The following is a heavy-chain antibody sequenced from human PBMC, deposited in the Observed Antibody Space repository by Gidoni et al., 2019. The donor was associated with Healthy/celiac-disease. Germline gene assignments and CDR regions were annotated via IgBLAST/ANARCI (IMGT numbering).Heavy chain of an antibody. CDR2: MNPNSGNT. D-gene: IGHD6-6*01. J-gene: IGHJ6*03. Sequence: QVQLVQSGAEVKKPGASVKVSCKASGYTFTSYDINWVRQATGQGLEWMGWMNPNSGNTGYAQKFQGRVTMTRNTSISTAYMELSSLRSEDTAVYYCARGRSSSSSEDYYYYYMDVWGKGTTVTVSS. V-gene: IGHV1-8*01. CDR1: GYTFTSYD. CDR3: ARGRSSSSSEDYYYYYMDV.